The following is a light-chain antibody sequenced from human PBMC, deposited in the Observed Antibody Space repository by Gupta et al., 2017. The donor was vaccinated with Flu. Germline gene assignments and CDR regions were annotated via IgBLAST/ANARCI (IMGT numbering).Light chain of an antibody. Sequence: DRQMTQSPSSLSASVGDRVTITFRASQYISIYLTWYQQKPGRAPNLLIYAASTLQSGVPSRFSGSGYGTDFTLTISRRQPEDFAVYYCQQSDRIPFTFGRGTKVEIK. V-gene: IGKV1-39*01. CDR1: QYISIY. CDR2: AAS. CDR3: QQSDRIPFT. J-gene: IGKJ4*01.